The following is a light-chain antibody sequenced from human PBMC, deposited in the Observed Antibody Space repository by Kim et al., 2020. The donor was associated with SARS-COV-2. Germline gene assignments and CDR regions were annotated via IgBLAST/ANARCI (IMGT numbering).Light chain of an antibody. CDR1: QSVSSN. CDR3: QQYNNLPPYT. Sequence: EIVMTQSPATLSVSPGERATLSCRASQSVSSNLAWYQQKPGQAPRLLIYGASTRATGIPARFSGSGSGTEFTLTISSLQSEDFAVYYCQQYNNLPPYTFGQETKLEI. J-gene: IGKJ2*01. V-gene: IGKV3D-15*01. CDR2: GAS.